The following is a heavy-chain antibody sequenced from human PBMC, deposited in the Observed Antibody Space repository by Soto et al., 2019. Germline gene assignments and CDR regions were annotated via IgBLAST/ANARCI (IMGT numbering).Heavy chain of an antibody. V-gene: IGHV1-18*01. CDR3: ARDVITMIVVVTTDAFDI. CDR2: TSAYNGNT. J-gene: IGHJ3*02. CDR1: GYTFTSYG. D-gene: IGHD3-22*01. Sequence: QVQLVQSGAEVKKPGASVKVSCKASGYTFTSYGISWVRQAPGQGLEWMGWTSAYNGNTNYAQKLQGRVTMTTDTSTSTAYMELRSLRSDDTAVYYCARDVITMIVVVTTDAFDIWGQGTMVTVSS.